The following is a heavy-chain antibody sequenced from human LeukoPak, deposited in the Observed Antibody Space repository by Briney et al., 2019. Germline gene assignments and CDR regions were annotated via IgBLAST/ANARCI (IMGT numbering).Heavy chain of an antibody. J-gene: IGHJ4*02. CDR3: VRGRGDSSGYYYVSDDY. CDR1: GYTFTGYY. Sequence: ASVKVSCKASGYTFTGYYMHWVRQAPGQGLEWMGWINPNSGGTNYAQKFQGRVTMTRDTSISTAYMELSRLRSDDTAVYYCVRGRGDSSGYYYVSDDYWGQGTLVTVPS. D-gene: IGHD3-22*01. CDR2: INPNSGGT. V-gene: IGHV1-2*02.